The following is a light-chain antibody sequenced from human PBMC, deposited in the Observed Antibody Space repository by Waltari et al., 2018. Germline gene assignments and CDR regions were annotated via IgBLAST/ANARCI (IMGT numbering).Light chain of an antibody. CDR3: QQYNYWPWT. CDR2: STS. Sequence: SCRASQSLNSAFAWYQQKPGLAPRLLIYSTSTRATGTPARFSGSGSGTEFTLTISSLQSEDFAIYYCQQYNYWPWTFGQGTRVEIK. V-gene: IGKV3D-15*01. J-gene: IGKJ1*01. CDR1: QSLNSA.